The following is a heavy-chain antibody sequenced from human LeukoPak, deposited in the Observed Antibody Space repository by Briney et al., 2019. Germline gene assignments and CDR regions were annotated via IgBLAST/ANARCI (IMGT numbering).Heavy chain of an antibody. CDR2: LYSDANT. D-gene: IGHD1-14*01. Sequence: GGSLRLSCAASGFTVITNDMTWVRQAPGKGLEWVSVLYSDANTKYADSVQGRFTISRDNSKNTLYLEMNSLSPDDTAVYYCARGVEPLAANTLAYWGQGTLVTVSS. V-gene: IGHV3-53*01. CDR3: ARGVEPLAANTLAY. J-gene: IGHJ4*02. CDR1: GFTVITND.